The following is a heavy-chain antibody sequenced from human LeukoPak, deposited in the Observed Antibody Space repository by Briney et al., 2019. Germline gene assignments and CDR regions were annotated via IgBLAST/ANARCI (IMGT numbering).Heavy chain of an antibody. CDR1: AFIFNRYG. CDR3: ARVNRGRWFDP. Sequence: GGSLRLSCAASAFIFNRYGMSWVRQAPGKGLEWVSSISSNSSYIYYSDSVKGRFTISRDNAKNSLYLQMNSLRAEDTAVYYCARVNRGRWFDPWGQGTLVTVSS. D-gene: IGHD2-15*01. V-gene: IGHV3-21*01. CDR2: ISSNSSYI. J-gene: IGHJ5*02.